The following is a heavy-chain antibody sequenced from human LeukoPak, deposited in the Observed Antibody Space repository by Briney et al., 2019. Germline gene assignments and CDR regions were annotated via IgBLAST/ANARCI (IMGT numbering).Heavy chain of an antibody. Sequence: GGSLRLSCAASGFTFSTYTLHWVGQAPGKGLEWVAVISYDGSSKFYADSVKGRFTISRDNSKNTLYLQMNSLRAEDTAVYYCLASGYWGQGTLVTVSS. V-gene: IGHV3-30-3*01. J-gene: IGHJ4*02. CDR3: LASGY. CDR2: ISYDGSSK. CDR1: GFTFSTYT.